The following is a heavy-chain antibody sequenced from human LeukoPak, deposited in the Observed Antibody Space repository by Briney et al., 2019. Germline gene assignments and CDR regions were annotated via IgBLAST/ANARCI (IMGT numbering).Heavy chain of an antibody. CDR2: ISSSSSYI. V-gene: IGHV3-21*01. CDR1: GFTFSIYT. CDR3: AELGIPMIGGV. Sequence: GGALRLSCAASGFTFSIYTRNWVRQAAGKGLEWGSCISSSSSYIYYAASLKGRFTISRDNAKSSLYLQMNSLRAEDTAAYYCAELGIPMIGGVWGKGTTVTISS. J-gene: IGHJ6*04. D-gene: IGHD3-10*02.